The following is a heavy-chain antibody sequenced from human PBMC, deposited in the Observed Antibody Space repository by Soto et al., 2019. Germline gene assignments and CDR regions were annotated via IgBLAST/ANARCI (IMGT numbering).Heavy chain of an antibody. J-gene: IGHJ4*02. V-gene: IGHV1-46*01. Sequence: QVQLVQSGAEVKKPGASVKVSCKASGYTFTIYYMHWVRQAPGQGLEWMGIINPSGGSTTYAEKLQGRLALTRDTSTSTVYMDLSSLRSEDTAVYYCARDISTGWDYWGQGTLVTVSS. CDR1: GYTFTIYY. CDR3: ARDISTGWDY. D-gene: IGHD6-19*01. CDR2: INPSGGST.